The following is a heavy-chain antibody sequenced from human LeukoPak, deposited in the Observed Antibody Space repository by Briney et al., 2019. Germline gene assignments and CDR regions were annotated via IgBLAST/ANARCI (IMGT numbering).Heavy chain of an antibody. CDR3: ARGGGVYGDFDY. D-gene: IGHD4-17*01. CDR2: LRYDGTNK. J-gene: IGHJ4*02. Sequence: GGSLRPSCAASGFTFSTYGMHWVRQAPGKGLEWVAFLRYDGTNKYYADSVKGRFTISRDNSKNTLYLQMNSLRAEDTAVYYCARGGGVYGDFDYWGQGTLVTVSS. V-gene: IGHV3-30*02. CDR1: GFTFSTYG.